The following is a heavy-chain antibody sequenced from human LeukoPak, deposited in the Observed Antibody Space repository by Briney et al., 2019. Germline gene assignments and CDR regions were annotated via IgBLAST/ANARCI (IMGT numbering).Heavy chain of an antibody. V-gene: IGHV4-61*08. D-gene: IGHD6-6*01. CDR2: IYYSGST. CDR3: ARMYSSSSNWFDP. CDR1: GGSISSGGYY. J-gene: IGHJ5*02. Sequence: SETLSLTCTVSGGSISSGGYYWSWIRQHPGKGLEWIGYIYYSGSTNYNPSLKSRVTISVDTSKNQFSLKLSSVTAADTAVYYCARMYSSSSNWFDPWGQGTLVTVSS.